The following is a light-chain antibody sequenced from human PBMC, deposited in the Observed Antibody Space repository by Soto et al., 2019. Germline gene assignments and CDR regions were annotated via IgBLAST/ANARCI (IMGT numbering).Light chain of an antibody. J-gene: IGKJ4*02. CDR2: AAS. CDR1: QDIRND. Sequence: DIQMTQSPSSLSASVGDRVTITCRASQDIRNDLGRYQQKPGKPPKRLIYAASSLQSGVPSRFSGSGSGTGFTLTISSLLPDAFAKSYCLDHNSCPLSFGGGTKVEIK. V-gene: IGKV1-17*01. CDR3: LDHNSCPLS.